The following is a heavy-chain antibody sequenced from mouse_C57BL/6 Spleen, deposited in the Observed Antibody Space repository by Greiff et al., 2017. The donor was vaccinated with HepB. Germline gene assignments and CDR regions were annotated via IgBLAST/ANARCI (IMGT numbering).Heavy chain of an antibody. CDR3: ARSSSLLDY. CDR1: GFTFSSYG. Sequence: EVKVVESGGDLVKPGGSLKLSCAASGFTFSSYGMSWVRQTPDKRLEWVATISSGGSYTYYPDSVKGRFTISRDNAKNTLYLQMSSLKSEDTAMYYCARSSSLLDYWGQGTTLTVSS. CDR2: ISSGGSYT. J-gene: IGHJ2*01. V-gene: IGHV5-6*01. D-gene: IGHD1-1*01.